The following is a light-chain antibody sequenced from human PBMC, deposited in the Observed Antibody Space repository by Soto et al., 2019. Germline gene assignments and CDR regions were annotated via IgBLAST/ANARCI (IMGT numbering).Light chain of an antibody. CDR3: QQFSNYPHV. V-gene: IGKV3-11*01. CDR1: QSVSGY. J-gene: IGKJ5*01. CDR2: DVS. Sequence: EIVLTQSPVTLSLSPGERATLSCRASQSVSGYLAWYQQKPGQAPRLLIYDVSNRATGIPARFSGSGSGTDFTLTISSLQSEDFAIYYCQQFSNYPHVFGQGTRLEI.